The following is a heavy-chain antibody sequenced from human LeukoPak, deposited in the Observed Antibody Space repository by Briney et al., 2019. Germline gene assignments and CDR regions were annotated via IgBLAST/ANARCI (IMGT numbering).Heavy chain of an antibody. CDR2: ISGSGGST. CDR1: GFTFSSYA. Sequence: GGSLRLSCAASGFTFSSYAMSWVRQAPGKGLEWVSTISGSGGSTYYADSVKGRFTISRDNSKNTLYLQMNSLRVEDTAIYYCAKDEGAVADHWGQGTLVTVSS. J-gene: IGHJ4*02. D-gene: IGHD6-19*01. CDR3: AKDEGAVADH. V-gene: IGHV3-23*01.